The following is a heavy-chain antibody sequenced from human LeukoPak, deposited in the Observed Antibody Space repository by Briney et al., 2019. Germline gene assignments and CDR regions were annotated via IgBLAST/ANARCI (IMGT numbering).Heavy chain of an antibody. CDR1: GGSISSSSYY. CDR2: IYYSGST. Sequence: SETLSLTCTVSGGSISSSSYYWGWIRQPPGKGLEWIGSIYYSGSTYYNPSLKSRVTISVDTSKNQFSLKLSSVTAADTAVYYCARVRISSSWYGGTDYFDYWGQGTLVTVSS. V-gene: IGHV4-39*07. CDR3: ARVRISSSWYGGTDYFDY. D-gene: IGHD6-13*01. J-gene: IGHJ4*02.